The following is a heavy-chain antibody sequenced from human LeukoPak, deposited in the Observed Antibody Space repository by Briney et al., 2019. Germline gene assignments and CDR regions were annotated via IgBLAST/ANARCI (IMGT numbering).Heavy chain of an antibody. CDR1: GFTFSSYA. CDR3: AIESLQWLVPY. CDR2: IWYDGSNK. V-gene: IGHV3-33*08. Sequence: GRSLRLSCAASGFTFSSYAMHWVRQAPGKGLEWVAVIWYDGSNKYYADSVKGRFTISRDNSKNTLYLQMNSLRAEDTAVYYCAIESLQWLVPYWGQGTLVTVSS. D-gene: IGHD6-19*01. J-gene: IGHJ4*02.